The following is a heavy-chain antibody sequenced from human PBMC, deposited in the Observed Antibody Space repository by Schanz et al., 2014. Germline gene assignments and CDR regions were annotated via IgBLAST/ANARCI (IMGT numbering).Heavy chain of an antibody. J-gene: IGHJ4*02. CDR2: FDVEDGET. CDR3: ATGPHIVVAFDY. Sequence: QVQLVQSGAEVMKPGSSVKVSCKASGGTFSSYTINWVRQAPGKGLEWLGGFDVEDGETIYAQKFQGRVTMTEDTSTKTAYMELSGLRSGDTAVYYCATGPHIVVAFDYWGQGTLVTVSS. V-gene: IGHV1-24*01. D-gene: IGHD2-21*01. CDR1: GGTFSSYT.